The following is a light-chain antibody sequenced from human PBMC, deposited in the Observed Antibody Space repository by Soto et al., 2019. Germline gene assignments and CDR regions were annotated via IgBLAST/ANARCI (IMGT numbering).Light chain of an antibody. CDR3: SSYTSSSLYV. CDR2: DVS. Sequence: QSVLTQPASVSGSPGQSITISCTGTSSDVGGYNYVSWYQQLPGKAPKLMIYDVSDRPSGVSNRFSGSKSGNTASLTISGLQAEDVADYYCSSYTSSSLYVFGTGTKVTVL. CDR1: SSDVGGYNY. J-gene: IGLJ1*01. V-gene: IGLV2-14*01.